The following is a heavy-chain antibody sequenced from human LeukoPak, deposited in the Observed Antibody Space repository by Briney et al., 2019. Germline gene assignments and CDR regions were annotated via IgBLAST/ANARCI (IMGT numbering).Heavy chain of an antibody. CDR1: GFTFSSYA. J-gene: IGHJ4*02. D-gene: IGHD3-10*01. V-gene: IGHV3-23*01. CDR2: ISHSSSGT. Sequence: GGSLRLSCAGSGFTFSSYAMSWVRQAPGKGLEWVSAISHSSSGTYYVDSVKGRFTISRDNSKNTLYMQMNSLRAEDTALYYCAKDMFDGSGSYTSGVDYWGQGTLVTVSS. CDR3: AKDMFDGSGSYTSGVDY.